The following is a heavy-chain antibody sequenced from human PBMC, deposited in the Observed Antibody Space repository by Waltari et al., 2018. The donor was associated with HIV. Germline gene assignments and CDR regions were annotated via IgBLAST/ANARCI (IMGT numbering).Heavy chain of an antibody. J-gene: IGHJ6*02. V-gene: IGHV4-59*01. CDR2: IYYSGST. D-gene: IGHD1-26*01. CDR3: ARDRWELGRFDYYYYYGMDV. CDR1: GGSISSYY. Sequence: QVQLQESGPGLVKPSETLSLTCTVSGGSISSYYWSWIRQPPGTGLEWIGYIYYSGSTNYNPSLKSRVTISVDTSKNQFSLKLSSVTAADTAVYYCARDRWELGRFDYYYYYGMDVWGQGTTVTVSS.